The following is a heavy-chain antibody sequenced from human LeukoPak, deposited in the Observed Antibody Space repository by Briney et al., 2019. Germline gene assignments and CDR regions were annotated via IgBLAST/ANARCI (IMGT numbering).Heavy chain of an antibody. CDR3: ARQAGRWFDP. CDR2: IYYSGST. V-gene: IGHV4-59*08. J-gene: IGHJ5*02. Sequence: PSEALSLTCTVPGGSISSYYWSWIRQPPGKGLEWIGYIYYSGSTNYNPSLKSRVTISVDTSKNQFSLKLSSVTAADTAVYYCARQAGRWFDPWGQGTLVTVSS. CDR1: GGSISSYY.